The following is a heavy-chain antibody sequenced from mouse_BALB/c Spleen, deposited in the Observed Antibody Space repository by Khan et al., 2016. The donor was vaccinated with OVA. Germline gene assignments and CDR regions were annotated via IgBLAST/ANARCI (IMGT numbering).Heavy chain of an antibody. Sequence: VQLKESGPELVKPGASVKMSCKASGYTFTSYVMHWVKQKPGQGLEWIGYINPYNDGTKYNEKFKGKAKLTSDKSSSTAYMALRSLTSEDSAVYYCARDHYYGSSWFAYWGQVTLVTVSA. CDR3: ARDHYYGSSWFAY. CDR1: GYTFTSYV. D-gene: IGHD1-1*01. CDR2: INPYNDGT. J-gene: IGHJ3*01. V-gene: IGHV1S136*01.